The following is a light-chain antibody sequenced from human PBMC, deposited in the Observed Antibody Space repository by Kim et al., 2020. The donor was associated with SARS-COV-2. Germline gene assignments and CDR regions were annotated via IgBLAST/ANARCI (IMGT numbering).Light chain of an antibody. V-gene: IGKV3-11*01. CDR1: HNSGTN. CDR3: HQRANWPNT. CDR2: DAS. Sequence: EIVLTQSPATLSLSAGERATLSCRASHNSGTNLAWYQQKPGRAPRLLIYDASSRAAGVPDRFTGSGSGTDFTLTISSLEPEDFAVYYFHQRANWPNTFGQGTKLEI. J-gene: IGKJ2*01.